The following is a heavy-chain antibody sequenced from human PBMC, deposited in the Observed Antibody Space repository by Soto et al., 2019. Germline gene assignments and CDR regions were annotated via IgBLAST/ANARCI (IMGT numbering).Heavy chain of an antibody. CDR1: GGSISNPDHY. J-gene: IGHJ4*02. CDR2: IFYSGDT. CDR3: AREGRLQSLDY. Sequence: SETLSPTCTVSGGSISNPDHYWSWIRQPPGKGLEWIGSIFYSGDTSYNPSLKSRLSISVDTSNNQFSLSLRSVTASDTAVYFCAREGRLQSLDYWGQGTLVTVSS. D-gene: IGHD4-4*01. V-gene: IGHV4-30-4*01.